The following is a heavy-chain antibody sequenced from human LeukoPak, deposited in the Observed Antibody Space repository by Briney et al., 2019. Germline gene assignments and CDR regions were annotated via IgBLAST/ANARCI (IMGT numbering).Heavy chain of an antibody. V-gene: IGHV3-43D*03. D-gene: IGHD6-19*01. CDR1: GFTFDDYA. Sequence: GGSLRLSCAASGFTFDDYAMHWVRQAPGKGLEWVSLISWDGGSTYYADSVKGRFTISRDNSKNSLYLQMNSLRAEDTALYYCARDLIVAVAGHYYYYMDVWGKGTTVTVSS. CDR3: ARDLIVAVAGHYYYYMDV. J-gene: IGHJ6*03. CDR2: ISWDGGST.